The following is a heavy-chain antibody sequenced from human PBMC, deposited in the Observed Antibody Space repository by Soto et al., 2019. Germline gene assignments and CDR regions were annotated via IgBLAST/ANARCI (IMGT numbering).Heavy chain of an antibody. CDR1: GGSFSGYY. V-gene: IGHV4-34*01. Sequence: ETLSLTCAVYGGSFSGYYWSWIRQPPGKGLEWIGEINHSGSTNYNPSLKSRVTISVDTSKNQFSLKLSSVTAADTAVYYCARAGIAAAGAFDYWGQGTLVTVSS. CDR2: INHSGST. CDR3: ARAGIAAAGAFDY. J-gene: IGHJ4*02. D-gene: IGHD6-13*01.